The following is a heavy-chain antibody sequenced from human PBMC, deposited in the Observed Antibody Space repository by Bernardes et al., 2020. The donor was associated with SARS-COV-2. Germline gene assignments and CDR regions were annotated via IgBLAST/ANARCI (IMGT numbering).Heavy chain of an antibody. Sequence: GGSLRLSCAASGFAFRSYAMTWVRQAPGKGLEWVSTISGSGDYTYSSVSVKGRFTISRDNSKDTVYLQMNSLRVEDTALYYCAKGPYTSNWGAWFDPWGQGTLVTVSS. J-gene: IGHJ5*02. CDR2: ISGSGDYT. CDR3: AKGPYTSNWGAWFDP. D-gene: IGHD6-13*01. CDR1: GFAFRSYA. V-gene: IGHV3-23*01.